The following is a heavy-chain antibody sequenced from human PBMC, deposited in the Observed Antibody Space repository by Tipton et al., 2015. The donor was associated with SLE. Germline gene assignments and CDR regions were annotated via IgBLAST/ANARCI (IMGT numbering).Heavy chain of an antibody. CDR1: GGSMNTHIYN. J-gene: IGHJ5*02. CDR3: ARRRSETGLFSKRGWFDP. D-gene: IGHD1-14*01. Sequence: TLSLTCAVYGGSMNTHIYNWGWIRQTPRQRMEWIGEVNHRGATTYSPSLKSRATISIDTSKNQFSLKVMSVTAADTATYFCARRRSETGLFSKRGWFDPWGQGSLVIVSS. V-gene: IGHV4-34*01. CDR2: VNHRGAT.